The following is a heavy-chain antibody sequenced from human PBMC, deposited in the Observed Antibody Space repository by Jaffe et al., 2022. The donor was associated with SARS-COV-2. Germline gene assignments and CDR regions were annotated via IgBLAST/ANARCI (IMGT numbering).Heavy chain of an antibody. CDR1: GFTVSSNY. J-gene: IGHJ2*01. CDR3: ARRSGGFHHWYFDL. CDR2: IYAGGNT. Sequence: EVQLVESGGGLVQPGMSLTLSCAVSGFTVSSNYMSWVRQAPGKGLEWVSVIYAGGNTDHADSVKGRFTISRDNSKNALYLQMNSLRPEDTAVYYCARRSGGFHHWYFDLWGRGTLVTVSS. V-gene: IGHV3-66*02. D-gene: IGHD2-15*01.